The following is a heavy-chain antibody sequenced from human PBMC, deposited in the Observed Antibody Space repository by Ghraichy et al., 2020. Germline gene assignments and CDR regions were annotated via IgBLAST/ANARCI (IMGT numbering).Heavy chain of an antibody. CDR1: GGSISSSSYY. D-gene: IGHD3-3*01. CDR2: IYYSGST. Sequence: ETLSLTCTVSGGSISSSSYYWGWIRQPPGKGLEWIGSIYYSGSTYYNPSLKSRVTISVDTSKNQFSLKLSSVTAADTAVYYCQLLLSRAFDYWGQGTLVTVSS. CDR3: QLLLSRAFDY. V-gene: IGHV4-39*01. J-gene: IGHJ4*02.